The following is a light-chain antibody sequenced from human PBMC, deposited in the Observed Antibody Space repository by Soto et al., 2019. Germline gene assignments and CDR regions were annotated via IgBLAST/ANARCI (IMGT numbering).Light chain of an antibody. V-gene: IGLV2-14*01. Sequence: QSALTQPASVSGSRGQSITISCTGTSSDVGGYNYVSWYQQHPGKAPKLMIYEVSNRPSGVSNRFSGSKSGNTASLTISGLQAEDDADYYCSSYISSSIDYFFGTGTKLTVL. CDR3: SSYISSSIDYF. CDR2: EVS. CDR1: SSDVGGYNY. J-gene: IGLJ1*01.